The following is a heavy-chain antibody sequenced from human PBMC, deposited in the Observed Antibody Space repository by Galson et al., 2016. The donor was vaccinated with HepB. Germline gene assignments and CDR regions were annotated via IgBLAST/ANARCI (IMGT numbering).Heavy chain of an antibody. D-gene: IGHD6-6*01. J-gene: IGHJ3*02. CDR3: ARIRCRGQLGGAIDI. Sequence: PALANPTQTLTLIWTLSGYPRRPAGMCVTWIRQPHGKALEWHALVDRDDDTYYRTSMKIRLSISKDTSKNQVVLTVTNMDPVDAGTYFCARIRCRGQLGGAIDIWGQGTAVTVSS. V-gene: IGHV2-70*01. CDR1: GYPRRPAGMC. CDR2: VDRDDDT.